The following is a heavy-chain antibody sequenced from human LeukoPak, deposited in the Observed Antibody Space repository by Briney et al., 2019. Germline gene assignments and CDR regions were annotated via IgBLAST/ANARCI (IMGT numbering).Heavy chain of an antibody. J-gene: IGHJ4*02. V-gene: IGHV4-39*01. D-gene: IGHD3-9*01. CDR3: ASKNDILTGYEFDF. Sequence: SETLSLTCTVPGCSLSSRSYYWGWIRQPPGKGLAWIGRIYYSGSTSYNPSLKSRVTISVDTSKNQFSLKLTAVTAADTAVYYCASKNDILTGYEFDFWGQGTLVTVSS. CDR1: GCSLSSRSYY. CDR2: IYYSGST.